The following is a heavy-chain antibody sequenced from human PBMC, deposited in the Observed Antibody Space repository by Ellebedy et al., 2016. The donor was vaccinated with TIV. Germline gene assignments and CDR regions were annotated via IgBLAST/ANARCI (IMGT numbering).Heavy chain of an antibody. Sequence: GESLKISCKGSGYSFSHYWIGWVRQMPGKGLEWIGIVYPEDSDTRYSPSFPGQVTISAANYISTAYLQWSSLKASDTATYYCARHSTPYSGYDTDFDFWGQGTLVTVSS. CDR3: ARHSTPYSGYDTDFDF. V-gene: IGHV5-51*01. CDR2: VYPEDSDT. J-gene: IGHJ4*02. CDR1: GYSFSHYW. D-gene: IGHD5-12*01.